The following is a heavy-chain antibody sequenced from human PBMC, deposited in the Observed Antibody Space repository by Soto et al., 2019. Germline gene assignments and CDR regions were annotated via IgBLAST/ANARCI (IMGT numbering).Heavy chain of an antibody. V-gene: IGHV3-15*07. CDR3: TTDSYSAMMVVRFDY. CDR1: DFAFTNAW. J-gene: IGHJ4*01. D-gene: IGHD2-15*01. CDR2: IKSKTPGGTT. Sequence: EVHLVESGGDLVKPGGSLRLSCAASDFAFTNAWINWVRQAQRKGLEWVGRIKSKTPGGTTDVAAPVQGRFANSRDDSRHMVYLQMNNLKTADTGIYYGTTDSYSAMMVVRFDYWGHGTLVTDSS.